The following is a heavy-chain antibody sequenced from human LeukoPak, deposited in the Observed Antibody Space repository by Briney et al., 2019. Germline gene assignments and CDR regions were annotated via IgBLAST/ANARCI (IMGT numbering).Heavy chain of an antibody. CDR2: IYYSGST. J-gene: IGHJ6*03. V-gene: IGHV4-59*02. CDR1: GGSVSSYY. CDR3: ARARRSPYYYYYMDV. Sequence: SETLSLTCTVSGGSVSSYYWSWIRQPPGKGLEWSGYIYYSGSTNYNPSLKSRVTISVDTSKNQFSLKLSSATAADTAVYYCARARRSPYYYYYMDVWGKGTTVTISS.